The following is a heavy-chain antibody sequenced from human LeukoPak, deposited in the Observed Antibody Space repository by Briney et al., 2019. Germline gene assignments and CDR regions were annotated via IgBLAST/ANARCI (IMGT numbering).Heavy chain of an antibody. D-gene: IGHD7-27*01. Sequence: SEILSLTCAVYGGSFSGYYWSWIRQPPGKGLEWIGEINHSGSTNYNPSLKSRVTISVDASKNQFSLKLSSVTAADTAVYYCARGLTEGYYFDYWGQGTLVTVSS. CDR1: GGSFSGYY. CDR3: ARGLTEGYYFDY. CDR2: INHSGST. V-gene: IGHV4-34*01. J-gene: IGHJ4*02.